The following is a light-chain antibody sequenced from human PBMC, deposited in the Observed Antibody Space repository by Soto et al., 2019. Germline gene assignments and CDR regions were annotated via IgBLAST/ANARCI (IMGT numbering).Light chain of an antibody. V-gene: IGKV3-15*01. CDR2: DTS. CDR1: QSVRSN. CDR3: QQYNNWPMWA. Sequence: EIVMTQSPATLSVSPGERATLSCRASQSVRSNLAWYQQKPGQAPRLLIYDTSTRATGIPARFSGSGSGTEFTLTVSSLQSEDFAVYYCQQYNNWPMWAFGQGTKVEIK. J-gene: IGKJ1*01.